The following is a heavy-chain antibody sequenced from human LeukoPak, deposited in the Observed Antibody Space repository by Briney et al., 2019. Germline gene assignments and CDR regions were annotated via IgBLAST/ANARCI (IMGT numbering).Heavy chain of an antibody. CDR2: IKEDGSQK. Sequence: GGSLRLSCAASGFTFSNYWMSWVRQAPGKGLEWVANIKEDGSQKYYVDSVKGRFTISRDNAKNSLYLQMDSLRAEDTAVYYCARSDAFDIWGQGTMVTVSS. CDR3: ARSDAFDI. CDR1: GFTFSNYW. V-gene: IGHV3-7*05. J-gene: IGHJ3*02.